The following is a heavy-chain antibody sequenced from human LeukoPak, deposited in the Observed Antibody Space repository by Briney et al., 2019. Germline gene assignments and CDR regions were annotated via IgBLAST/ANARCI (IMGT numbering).Heavy chain of an antibody. V-gene: IGHV4-4*08. CDR3: ARDSDTAMGYYFDY. CDR1: GGSISSYY. CDR2: IYTSGST. D-gene: IGHD5-18*01. J-gene: IGHJ4*02. Sequence: SETLSLTCTVSGGSISSYYWSWIRQPPGKGLEWIGRIYTSGSTNYNPSLKSRVTISVDTSKNQFSLKLSSVTAADTAVYYCARDSDTAMGYYFDYWGQGTLVTVSS.